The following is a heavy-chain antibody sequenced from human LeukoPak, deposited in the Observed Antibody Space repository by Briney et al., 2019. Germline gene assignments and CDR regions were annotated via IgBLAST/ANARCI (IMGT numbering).Heavy chain of an antibody. D-gene: IGHD6-6*01. CDR3: ARDKDEGYSSSYYFDY. J-gene: IGHJ4*02. Sequence: GRSLRLSCAASGFTFSSYAMHWVRQAPGKGLEWVAVISYDGSNKYYADSVKGRFTISRDNSKNTLYLQMNSLRAEDTAVYYCARDKDEGYSSSYYFDYWGQGTLVTVSS. V-gene: IGHV3-30-3*01. CDR2: ISYDGSNK. CDR1: GFTFSSYA.